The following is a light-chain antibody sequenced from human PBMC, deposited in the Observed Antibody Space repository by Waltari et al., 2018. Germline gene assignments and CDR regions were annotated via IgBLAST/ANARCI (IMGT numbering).Light chain of an antibody. CDR1: SGHSSYA. V-gene: IGLV4-69*01. J-gene: IGLJ3*02. CDR2: VNSDGSH. CDR3: QAGGFGIWV. Sequence: QLMLPQSPSASASLGASVKLTCTLSSGHSSYAIAWHQQQPEKGPRYLMKVNSDGSHIKGDWIPDRFSGSSSGAERYLTISSLQSEDEADYYCQAGGFGIWVFGGGTKLTVL.